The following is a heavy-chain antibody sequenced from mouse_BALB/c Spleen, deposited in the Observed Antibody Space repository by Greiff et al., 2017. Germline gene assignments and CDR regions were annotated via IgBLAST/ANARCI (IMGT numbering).Heavy chain of an antibody. J-gene: IGHJ4*01. V-gene: IGHV5-17*02. CDR3: ARSTTVVAPAMDY. CDR2: ISSGSSTI. CDR1: GFTFSSFG. Sequence: EVKLMESGGGLVQPGGSRKLSCAASGFTFSSFGMHWVRQAPEKGLEWVAYISSGSSTIYYADTVKGRFTISRDNPKNTLFLQMTSLRSEDTAMYYCARSTTVVAPAMDYWGQGTSVTVSS. D-gene: IGHD1-1*01.